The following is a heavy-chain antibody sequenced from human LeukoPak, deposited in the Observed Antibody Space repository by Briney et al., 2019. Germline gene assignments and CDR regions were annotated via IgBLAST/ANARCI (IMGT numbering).Heavy chain of an antibody. V-gene: IGHV3-74*01. CDR3: VGTIASRGSEY. CDR2: LPPDELGI. Sequence: TGGSLRLSCAASGFSLTNYWMHWVRQAPGMGLVWVSRLPPDELGIIYADSVKGRFTVSRDNAKNTVYLQMNNLRVDDTAMYYCVGTIASRGSEYWGQGALVTVSS. D-gene: IGHD6-6*01. CDR1: GFSLTNYW. J-gene: IGHJ4*02.